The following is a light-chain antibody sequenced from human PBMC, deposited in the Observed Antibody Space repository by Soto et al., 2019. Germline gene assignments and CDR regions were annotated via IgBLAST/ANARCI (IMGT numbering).Light chain of an antibody. CDR2: DDS. J-gene: IGKJ5*01. CDR1: QSVNRY. V-gene: IGKV3-11*01. CDR3: HERSNWPIT. Sequence: ELLLTQSXRTQQISKGEGDTLSCRASQSVNRYLAWYQQKNGKAXRXXXYDDSNRETGIPARSRGSGSGNEFNLNISSLAPEDFAVYYCHERSNWPITFGHGTRLEI.